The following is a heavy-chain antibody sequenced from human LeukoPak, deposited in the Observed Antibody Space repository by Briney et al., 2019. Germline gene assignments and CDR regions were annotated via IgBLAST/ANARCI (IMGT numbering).Heavy chain of an antibody. CDR1: GFTVNNAW. J-gene: IGHJ6*03. CDR3: ARDGDSSGWYTSFYYYYYYMDV. V-gene: IGHV3-15*01. D-gene: IGHD6-19*01. Sequence: PGGSLRLSCAASGFTVNNAWMSWVRQAPGKGLEWVGRIKSKTDGGTTDYAALVKGRFTISRDDSKNMLYLQMNSLKTEDTAVYYCARDGDSSGWYTSFYYYYYYMDVWGKGTTVTVSS. CDR2: IKSKTDGGTT.